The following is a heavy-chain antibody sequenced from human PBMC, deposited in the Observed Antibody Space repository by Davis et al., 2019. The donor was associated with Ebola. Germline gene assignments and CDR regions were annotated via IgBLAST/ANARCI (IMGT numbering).Heavy chain of an antibody. Sequence: PGGSLRLSCAASGFTFSSYGMHWVRQAPGKGLEWVAVISYNGSNKYYADSVKGRFTISRDNSKNTLYLQMNSLRAEDTAVYYCAGTGYSTYWGQGTLVTVSS. J-gene: IGHJ4*02. V-gene: IGHV3-30*03. CDR3: AGTGYSTY. CDR2: ISYNGSNK. CDR1: GFTFSSYG. D-gene: IGHD6-13*01.